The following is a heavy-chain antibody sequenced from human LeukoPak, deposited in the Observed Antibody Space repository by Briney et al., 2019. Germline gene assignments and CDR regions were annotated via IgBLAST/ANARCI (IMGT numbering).Heavy chain of an antibody. CDR3: ARRRRGVNREDDWFDP. J-gene: IGHJ5*02. V-gene: IGHV4-39*01. Sequence: PSETLSLTRTVSGGSIRSDGYYWGWIRQPPGKGLEWIGSIYNTGDTYYNPSLKSRLTISVDTSDNQFSLRLSSVTAADTAVYYCARRRRGVNREDDWFDPWGLGTLVTVSS. CDR2: IYNTGDT. CDR1: GGSIRSDGYY. D-gene: IGHD1-14*01.